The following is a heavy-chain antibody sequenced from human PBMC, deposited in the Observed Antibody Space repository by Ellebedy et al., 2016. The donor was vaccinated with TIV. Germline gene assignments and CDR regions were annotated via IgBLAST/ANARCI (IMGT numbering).Heavy chain of an antibody. Sequence: GESLKISXAASGFTFSSYAMSWVRQAPGKGLEWVSATSGGGGTTYYADSVKGRFTISRDNSKNTLYLQMNSLRADDTAVYYCAKDREDGYQANYDAFDIWGQGTMVTVSS. CDR2: TSGGGGTT. CDR3: AKDREDGYQANYDAFDI. CDR1: GFTFSSYA. D-gene: IGHD5-24*01. V-gene: IGHV3-23*01. J-gene: IGHJ3*02.